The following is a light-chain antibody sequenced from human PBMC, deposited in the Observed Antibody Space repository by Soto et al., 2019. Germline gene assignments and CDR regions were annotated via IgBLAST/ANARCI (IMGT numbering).Light chain of an antibody. Sequence: EIVLTQSPGTLSLSPGERATLSCRASQSVSSSYLGWYQQKPGQAPRLLIYGASSRATGIPDRFSGSGSGRDFTFIIFRLEPEDFAVYFCQQYGTSPWTFGQGTKVDIK. CDR1: QSVSSSY. CDR2: GAS. V-gene: IGKV3-20*01. J-gene: IGKJ1*01. CDR3: QQYGTSPWT.